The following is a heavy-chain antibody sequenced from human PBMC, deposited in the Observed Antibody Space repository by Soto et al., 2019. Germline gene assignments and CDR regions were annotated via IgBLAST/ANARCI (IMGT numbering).Heavy chain of an antibody. CDR3: ARRRLYYDILTGSDYYHYYGMDV. CDR2: INHSGST. V-gene: IGHV4-34*01. J-gene: IGHJ6*02. CDR1: GGSFSGYY. Sequence: PSETLSLTCAVYGGSFSGYYWSWIRQPPGKGLEWIGEINHSGSTNYNPSLKSRVTISVDTSKNQFSLKLSSVTAADTAVYYCARRRLYYDILTGSDYYHYYGMDVWGQGTTVTVSS. D-gene: IGHD3-9*01.